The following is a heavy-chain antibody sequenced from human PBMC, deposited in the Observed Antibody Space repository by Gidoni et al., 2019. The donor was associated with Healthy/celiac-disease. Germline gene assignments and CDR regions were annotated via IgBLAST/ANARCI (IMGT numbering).Heavy chain of an antibody. V-gene: IGHV3-73*02. CDR3: TSLPRGNAY. CDR1: GLTFSGSA. J-gene: IGHJ4*02. CDR2: IRSKANSYAT. D-gene: IGHD3-10*01. Sequence: EVQLVESGGGLVQHGGSLKLSCAASGLTFSGSAMPWVRPASGKGLECVGLIRSKANSYATAYAASVKGRFTISRDESKNTAYLQMNSLKTEDTAVYYCTSLPRGNAYWGQVTLVTVSS.